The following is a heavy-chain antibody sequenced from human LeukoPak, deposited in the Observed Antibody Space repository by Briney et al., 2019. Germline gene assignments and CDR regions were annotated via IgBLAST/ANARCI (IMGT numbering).Heavy chain of an antibody. V-gene: IGHV1-18*04. CDR1: GYTFTSYG. CDR3: ARTFLVVEVGPAVPNDY. J-gene: IGHJ4*02. D-gene: IGHD2-2*01. Sequence: GASVKVSCKASGYTFTSYGISWVRQAPGQGLEWMGWISAYNGNTNYAQKLQGRVTMTTDTSTSTAYMELRSLRSDDTAVYYCARTFLVVEVGPAVPNDYWGQGTLVTVSS. CDR2: ISAYNGNT.